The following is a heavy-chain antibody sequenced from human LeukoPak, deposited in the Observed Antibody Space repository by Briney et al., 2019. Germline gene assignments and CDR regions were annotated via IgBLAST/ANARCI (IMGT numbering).Heavy chain of an antibody. CDR1: GFTFSSYR. V-gene: IGHV3-7*05. J-gene: IGHJ4*02. CDR3: ARGGGRHVEY. Sequence: GGSLRLSCAASGFTFSSYRMSWVRQAPGKGREWVANIKENGSKQSYVASVKGQFTISKDNAKKTLYLQMNSLRAEDTAVYYCARGGGRHVEYWGQGNLVTVSS. CDR2: IKENGSKQ. D-gene: IGHD3-16*01.